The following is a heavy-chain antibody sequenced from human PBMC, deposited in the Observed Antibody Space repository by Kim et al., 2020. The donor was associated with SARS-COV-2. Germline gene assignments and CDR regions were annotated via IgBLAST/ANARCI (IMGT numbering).Heavy chain of an antibody. CDR1: GFTLNTYS. Sequence: GGSLRLSCAASGFTLNTYSINWVRQAPGKGLEWVAVILYDGSTKNYADSVKGRFTISRDASKNTLYLQMNSLTTEDTAVYYCARVSIERGGYNFGLDVWGQGTAVTVSS. CDR3: ARVSIERGGYNFGLDV. V-gene: IGHV3-30-3*01. J-gene: IGHJ6*02. D-gene: IGHD3-22*01. CDR2: ILYDGSTK.